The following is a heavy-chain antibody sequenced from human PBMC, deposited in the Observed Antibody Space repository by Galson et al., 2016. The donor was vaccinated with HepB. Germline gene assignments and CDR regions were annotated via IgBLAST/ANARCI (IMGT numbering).Heavy chain of an antibody. CDR2: ISNDGSNK. CDR3: ARGGSKYPRSARFDP. CDR1: GFTFNSYA. J-gene: IGHJ5*02. Sequence: SLRLSCAASGFTFNSYAMHWVRQAPGKGLEWVAIISNDGSNKYYAESVKGRLTISRDNSKNTLSLEMNSLRVEDTAVYYCARGGSKYPRSARFDPWGQGTLVTVSS. V-gene: IGHV3-30-3*01. D-gene: IGHD1-26*01.